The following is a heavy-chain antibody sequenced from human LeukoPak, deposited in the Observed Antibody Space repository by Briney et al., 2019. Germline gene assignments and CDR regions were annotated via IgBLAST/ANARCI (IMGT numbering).Heavy chain of an antibody. CDR2: INHSGST. J-gene: IGHJ4*02. D-gene: IGHD3-16*02. CDR3: ARVAGELSLYLYDY. V-gene: IGHV4-34*01. CDR1: GGSFSGYY. Sequence: KASETLSLTCAVYGGSFSGYYWSWIRQPPGKGLEWIGEINHSGSTNYNPSLKSRVTISVDTSKNQFSLKLSSVTAADTAVYYCARVAGELSLYLYDYWGQGTLVTVSS.